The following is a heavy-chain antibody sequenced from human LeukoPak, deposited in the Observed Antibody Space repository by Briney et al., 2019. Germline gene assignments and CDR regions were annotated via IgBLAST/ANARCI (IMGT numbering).Heavy chain of an antibody. V-gene: IGHV3-53*01. Sequence: GGSLRLSCAASGFTVSSNYMSWVRQAPGKGLEWVSVIYSGGSTYYADSVKGRFTISRDNSKNTLYLQMNSLRAEDTAVYYCARSRVAAAGRYYYYYMDVWGKGTTVTISS. J-gene: IGHJ6*03. CDR1: GFTVSSNY. D-gene: IGHD6-13*01. CDR2: IYSGGST. CDR3: ARSRVAAAGRYYYYYMDV.